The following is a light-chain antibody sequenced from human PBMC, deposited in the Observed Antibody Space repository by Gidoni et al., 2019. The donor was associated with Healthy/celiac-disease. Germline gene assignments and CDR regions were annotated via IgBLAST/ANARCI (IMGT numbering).Light chain of an antibody. CDR3: SSYTSSSNV. J-gene: IGLJ1*01. CDR2: DVS. Sequence: QSALPHPASVSGSPGQSITISCTGTSSDVGGYNYVSWYQQHPGKAPKLMIYDVSNRPSGVSNRFSGSKSGNTASLTISGLQAEDEADYYCSSYTSSSNVFGTGTKVTVL. CDR1: SSDVGGYNY. V-gene: IGLV2-14*03.